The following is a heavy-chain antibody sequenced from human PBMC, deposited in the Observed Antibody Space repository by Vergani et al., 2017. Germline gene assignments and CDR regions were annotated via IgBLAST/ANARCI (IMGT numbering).Heavy chain of an antibody. CDR3: AKDLWELPEYFQH. CDR1: GGSFSGYY. CDR2: ISGSGGST. Sequence: VQLQQWGAGLLKPSETLSLTCAVYGGSFSGYYWSWIRQPPGKGLEWVSAISGSGGSTYYADSVKGRFTISRDNSKNTLYLQMNSLRAEDTAVYYCAKDLWELPEYFQHWGQGTLVTVSS. D-gene: IGHD1-26*01. J-gene: IGHJ1*01. V-gene: IGHV3-23*01.